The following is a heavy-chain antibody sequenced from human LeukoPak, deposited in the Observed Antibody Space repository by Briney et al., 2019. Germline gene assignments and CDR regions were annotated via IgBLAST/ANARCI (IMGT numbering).Heavy chain of an antibody. D-gene: IGHD6-6*01. V-gene: IGHV3-74*01. CDR3: ARSRYSGSSSDY. Sequence: GGSLRLSCAASGFTFSNQWMNWVRQALGKGLVWVSRINGDGSSISCADSVKGRFTISRDNAKNTLYLQINSLRADDTAVYYCARSRYSGSSSDYWGRGTLVTVSS. CDR1: GFTFSNQW. J-gene: IGHJ4*02. CDR2: INGDGSSI.